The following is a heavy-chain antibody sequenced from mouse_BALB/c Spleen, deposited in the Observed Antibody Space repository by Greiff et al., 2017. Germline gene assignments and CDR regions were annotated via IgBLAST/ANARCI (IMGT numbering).Heavy chain of an antibody. CDR2: ISHGGGGT. J-gene: IGHJ4*01. V-gene: IGHV1-54*01. D-gene: IGHD2-10*01. CDR1: GFTFTSYL. CDR3: ARSACCGNLYAMDY. Sequence: QVQLVESGAGLVKPGASVKLSCKASGFTFTSYLISWVKQRPGQGLEWVGVISHGGGGTNYNEKFKGKATITADKATSTAYLQLSSLTSEDSAVYYCARSACCGNLYAMDYWGQGTSVTVSA.